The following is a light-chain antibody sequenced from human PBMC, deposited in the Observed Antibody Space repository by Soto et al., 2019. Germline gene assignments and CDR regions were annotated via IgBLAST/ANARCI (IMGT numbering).Light chain of an antibody. J-gene: IGLJ2*01. CDR2: YVT. V-gene: IGLV2-8*01. Sequence: QSALTQPPSASGSPGQSVTVSCTGTSSDVGGYNDVSWYQQHPGKAPKLMIYYVTKRPSGVPARFSGSKSGNTASLTVSGLQAEDEADYYCCSYAGSNNLLFGGGTKLTVL. CDR1: SSDVGGYND. CDR3: CSYAGSNNLL.